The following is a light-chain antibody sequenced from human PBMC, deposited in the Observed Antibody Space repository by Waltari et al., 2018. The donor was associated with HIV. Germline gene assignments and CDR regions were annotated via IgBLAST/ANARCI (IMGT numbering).Light chain of an antibody. V-gene: IGLV1-47*01. J-gene: IGLJ1*01. CDR1: SSNIGRNA. CDR2: TNN. CDR3: AAWNDNLSGYV. Sequence: AVLTQPPSGSRTPGQSVTISCSGSSSNIGRNAVYWYEQLPGTSPKLLIYTNNQRPSGVPDRFSGSKSGTSASLSISGLRSEDEADYYCAAWNDNLSGYVFGTGTKVTV.